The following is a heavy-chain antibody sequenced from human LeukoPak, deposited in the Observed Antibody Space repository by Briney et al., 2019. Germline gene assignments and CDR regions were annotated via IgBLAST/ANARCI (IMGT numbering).Heavy chain of an antibody. D-gene: IGHD3-3*01. J-gene: IGHJ5*02. V-gene: IGHV3-7*01. CDR1: GFTFSSYW. CDR2: IKQDGSEK. CDR3: ARGSYDFWSGYYTQGLAGWFDP. Sequence: GGSLRLSCAASGFTFSSYWMSWVRQAPGKGLEWVANIKQDGSEKHYVDSVKGRFTISRDNAKNSLYLQMNSLRAEDTAVYYCARGSYDFWSGYYTQGLAGWFDPWGQGTLVTVSS.